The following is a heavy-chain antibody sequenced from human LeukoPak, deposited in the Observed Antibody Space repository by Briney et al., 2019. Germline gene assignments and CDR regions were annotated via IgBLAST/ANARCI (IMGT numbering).Heavy chain of an antibody. CDR2: IYTSGST. CDR3: ARDARKTTIFGLEWRDGDWFDP. D-gene: IGHD3/OR15-3a*01. Sequence: SETLSLTCTVSGGSITSGSYYWNWIRQPAGKGLEWIGRIYTSGSTNYNPSLKSRVTISVDTSKNQFSLKLSSVTAADTAVYYCARDARKTTIFGLEWRDGDWFDPWGQGTLVTVSS. J-gene: IGHJ5*02. CDR1: GGSITSGSYY. V-gene: IGHV4-61*02.